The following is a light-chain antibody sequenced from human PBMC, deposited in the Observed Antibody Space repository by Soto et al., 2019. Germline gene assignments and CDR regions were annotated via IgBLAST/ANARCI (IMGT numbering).Light chain of an antibody. Sequence: QSALTQPASVSGSPGQSITISCTGTSSDVGSYNFVSWYQQHPGKAHKLMIYEVSKRPSGVSNGFSGSKSGNTASLTISGLQAEDEADYYCCSYAGSYTYVFGSGTKLTVL. J-gene: IGLJ1*01. CDR2: EVS. CDR1: SSDVGSYNF. V-gene: IGLV2-23*02. CDR3: CSYAGSYTYV.